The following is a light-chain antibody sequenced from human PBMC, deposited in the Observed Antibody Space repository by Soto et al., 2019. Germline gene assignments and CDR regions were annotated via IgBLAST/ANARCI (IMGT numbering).Light chain of an antibody. V-gene: IGLV1-40*01. J-gene: IGLJ1*01. Sequence: VLTQPPSVSGAPGQRVTISCTGSNSNIGAGYDVHWYQELPGTAPKLLIYGNSNRPSGVPDRFSGSKSVTSASLAITGLQAEDEADYYCQSYDSSLSGSVCGSGTQVTV. CDR2: GNS. CDR1: NSNIGAGYD. CDR3: QSYDSSLSGSV.